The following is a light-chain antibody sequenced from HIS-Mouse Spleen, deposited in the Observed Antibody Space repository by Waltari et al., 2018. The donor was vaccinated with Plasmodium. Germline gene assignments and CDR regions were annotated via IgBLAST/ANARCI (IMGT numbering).Light chain of an antibody. CDR3: QQSYSTWT. CDR2: AAS. V-gene: IGKV1-39*01. J-gene: IGKJ1*01. Sequence: DIQMTQSLSSLSAFVGDRVTTTCRASQSISSYLNWYQQKPGKAPKLLIYAASSLQSGVPSRFSGSGSGTDFTLTISSLQPEYFATYYCQQSYSTWTFGQGTKVEIK. CDR1: QSISSY.